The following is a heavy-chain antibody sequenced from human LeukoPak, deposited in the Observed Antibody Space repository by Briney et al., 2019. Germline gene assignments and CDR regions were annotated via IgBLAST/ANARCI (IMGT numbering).Heavy chain of an antibody. D-gene: IGHD3-3*01. CDR2: IYYSGST. CDR1: GGSISSSSYY. J-gene: IGHJ4*02. Sequence: PSETLSLTCTVSGGSISSSSYYWGWIRQPPGKGLEWIGSIYYSGSTYYNPSLKSRVAISVDTSKNQFSLKLSSVTAADTAVYYCAGFGPYYDFWSGYHHVDYWGQGTLVTVSS. V-gene: IGHV4-39*07. CDR3: AGFGPYYDFWSGYHHVDY.